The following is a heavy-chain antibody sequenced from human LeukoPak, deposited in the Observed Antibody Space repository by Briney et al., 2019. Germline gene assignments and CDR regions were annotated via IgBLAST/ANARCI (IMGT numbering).Heavy chain of an antibody. V-gene: IGHV4-34*01. CDR1: GGSFSGYY. Sequence: SETLSLTCAVYGGSFSGYYWSWIRQPPGKGLEWIGEINHSGSTIYNPSLKSRVTISVDTSKNQFSLKLSSVTAADTAVYYCARQGGSYYYWGQGTLVTVSS. J-gene: IGHJ4*02. D-gene: IGHD1-26*01. CDR3: ARQGGSYYY. CDR2: INHSGST.